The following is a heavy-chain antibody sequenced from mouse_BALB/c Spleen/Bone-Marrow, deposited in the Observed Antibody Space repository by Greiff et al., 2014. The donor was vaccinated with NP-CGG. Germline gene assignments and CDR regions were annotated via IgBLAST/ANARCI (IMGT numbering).Heavy chain of an antibody. V-gene: IGHV1S56*01. Sequence: VQLVESGPELVKPGASVGISCKASGYTFTSYYIHWVKQRPGQGLEWIGWIYPGNVNTKYNEKFKGKATLTADKSSSTAYMQLSSLTSEDSAVYFCARDTMDYWGQGTSVTVSS. CDR3: ARDTMDY. CDR2: IYPGNVNT. CDR1: GYTFTSYY. J-gene: IGHJ4*01.